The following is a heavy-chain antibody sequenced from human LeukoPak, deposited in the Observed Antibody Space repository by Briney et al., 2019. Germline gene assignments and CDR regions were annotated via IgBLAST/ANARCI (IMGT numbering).Heavy chain of an antibody. D-gene: IGHD3-22*01. V-gene: IGHV3-66*01. CDR3: ARGGSYFDISGYYFY. CDR1: GFTVGSNT. J-gene: IGHJ4*02. Sequence: GGSLILSCAASGFTVGSNTMGWVRQAPGKGLGWVSIIYSGGSTSYADSVKGRFTISRDNSKNTLYLQMNSLRTEDTAVYYCARGGSYFDISGYYFYWGQGTLVTVSS. CDR2: IYSGGST.